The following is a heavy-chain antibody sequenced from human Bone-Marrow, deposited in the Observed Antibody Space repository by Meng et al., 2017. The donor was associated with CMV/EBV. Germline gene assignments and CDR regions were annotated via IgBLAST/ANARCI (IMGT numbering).Heavy chain of an antibody. J-gene: IGHJ5*02. CDR3: ARDAGST. Sequence: SETLSLTCTVSGGSMGSDTWSWGWVRQTPGRGLEWIGSIFYVGNSYYNPSLGGRVTISVGTSKQHFFLKLTSLTAADTAVYYCARDAGSTCGQGILVTVSS. CDR1: GGSMGSDTWS. CDR2: IFYVGNS. D-gene: IGHD3-10*01. V-gene: IGHV4-39*07.